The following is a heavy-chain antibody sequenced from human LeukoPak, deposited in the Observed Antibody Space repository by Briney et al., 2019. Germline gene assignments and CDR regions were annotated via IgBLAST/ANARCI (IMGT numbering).Heavy chain of an antibody. CDR2: VSGSGST. Sequence: GGTLRLSCAASGFTFSTYAMSWVREAPGKGREWVSAVSGSGSTYYADSVKGRFTISRDNSKNTLYLQMNSLRAEDTAVYYCAKDSSSSGWVGPFDYWGQGTLVTVSS. CDR1: GFTFSTYA. V-gene: IGHV3-23*01. J-gene: IGHJ4*02. CDR3: AKDSSSSGWVGPFDY. D-gene: IGHD6-19*01.